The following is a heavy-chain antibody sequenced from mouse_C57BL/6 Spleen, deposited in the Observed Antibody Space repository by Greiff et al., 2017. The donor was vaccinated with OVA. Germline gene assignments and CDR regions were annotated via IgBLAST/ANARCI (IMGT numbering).Heavy chain of an antibody. CDR1: GYTFTDYY. D-gene: IGHD2-5*01. CDR3: ARDPYSNYVAWFAY. V-gene: IGHV1-76*01. CDR2: IYPGSGNT. Sequence: QVQLKESGAELVRPGASVKLSCKASGYTFTDYYINWVKQRPGQGLEWIARIYPGSGNTYYNEKFKGKATLTAEKSSSTAYMQLSSLTSEDSAVYFCARDPYSNYVAWFAYWGQGTLVTVSA. J-gene: IGHJ3*01.